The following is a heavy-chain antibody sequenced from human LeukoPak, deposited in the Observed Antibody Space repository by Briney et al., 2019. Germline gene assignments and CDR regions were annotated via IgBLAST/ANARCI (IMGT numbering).Heavy chain of an antibody. CDR1: GFTFDDYA. D-gene: IGHD5-12*01. CDR3: AKDTVDIVATIGESDAFDI. J-gene: IGHJ3*02. CDR2: ISWNSGSI. V-gene: IGHV3-9*01. Sequence: PGGSLRPSCAASGFTFDDYAMHWVRQAPGKGLEWVSGISWNSGSIGYADSVKGRFTISRDNAKNSLYLQMSSLRAEDTALYYCAKDTVDIVATIGESDAFDIWGQGTMVTVSS.